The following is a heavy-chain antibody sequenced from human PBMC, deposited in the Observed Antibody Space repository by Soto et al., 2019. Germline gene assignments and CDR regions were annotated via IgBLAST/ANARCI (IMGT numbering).Heavy chain of an antibody. CDR1: GFTFSSYW. CDR3: ARDPVIGFAPDAFDI. CDR2: INSDGSST. Sequence: GGSLRLSCAASGFTFSSYWMHWFRQAPGKGLVWVSRINSDGSSTSYADSVKGRFTISRDNAKNTLYLQMNSLRAEDTAVYYCARDPVIGFAPDAFDIWGQGTMVTVSS. J-gene: IGHJ3*02. D-gene: IGHD3-22*01. V-gene: IGHV3-74*01.